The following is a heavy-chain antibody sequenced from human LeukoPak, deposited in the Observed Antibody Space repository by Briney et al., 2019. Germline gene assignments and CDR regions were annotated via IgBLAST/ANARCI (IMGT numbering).Heavy chain of an antibody. V-gene: IGHV3-23*01. D-gene: IGHD1-26*01. CDR3: AKDLMGSGSYFENFDY. J-gene: IGHJ4*02. CDR1: GFTFSSYA. Sequence: GGSLRLSCAASGFTFSSYAMSWVRQAPGKGLEWVSGVSGSGSITYYADSMKGRFTISRDNAENTLYLQMNSLRAEDTALYYCAKDLMGSGSYFENFDYWGQGTLVTVSS. CDR2: VSGSGSIT.